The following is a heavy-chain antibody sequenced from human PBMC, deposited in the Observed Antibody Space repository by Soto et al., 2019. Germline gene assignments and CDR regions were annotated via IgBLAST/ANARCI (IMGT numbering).Heavy chain of an antibody. V-gene: IGHV3-30*03. CDR3: AIDGGY. Sequence: PGGSLRLSCGASGFTLSSYGLHWVRQAPGKGLEWVAVISYDGSDKYYADSVKGRFTISRDNSKNTAYLQMNSLRAEDTAVYYCAIDGGYWGQGSLVTVSS. CDR2: ISYDGSDK. CDR1: GFTLSSYG. D-gene: IGHD3-16*01. J-gene: IGHJ4*02.